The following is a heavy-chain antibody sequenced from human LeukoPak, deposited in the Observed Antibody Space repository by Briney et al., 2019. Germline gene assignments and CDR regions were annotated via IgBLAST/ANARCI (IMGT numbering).Heavy chain of an antibody. CDR3: ARDLGYSIPFDY. CDR1: GGSISSYY. CDR2: IYYSGST. D-gene: IGHD2-15*01. Sequence: PSETLSPTCTVSGGSISSYYWSWIRQPPGKGLEWIGYIYYSGSTNYNPSLKSRVTISVDTSKNQFSLKLSSVTAADTAVYYCARDLGYSIPFDYWGQGTLVTVSS. V-gene: IGHV4-59*01. J-gene: IGHJ4*02.